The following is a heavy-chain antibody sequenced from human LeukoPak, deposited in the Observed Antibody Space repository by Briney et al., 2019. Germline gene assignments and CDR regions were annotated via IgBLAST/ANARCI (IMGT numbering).Heavy chain of an antibody. CDR2: MSYDGSKK. CDR1: GFTFSNYA. J-gene: IGHJ6*02. V-gene: IGHV3-30-3*01. CDR3: ARRWFGEDPYGMDV. D-gene: IGHD3-10*01. Sequence: GRSLRLSCAASGFTFSNYAMHWVRQAPGKGLEWVAVMSYDGSKKYYADSVKGRFTISRDNSKNTLYLQMNSLRAEDTAVYYCARRWFGEDPYGMDVWGQGTTVTVSS.